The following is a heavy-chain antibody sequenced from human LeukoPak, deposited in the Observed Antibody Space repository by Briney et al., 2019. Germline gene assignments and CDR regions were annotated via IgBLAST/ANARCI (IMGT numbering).Heavy chain of an antibody. CDR1: GFMFTSYW. J-gene: IGHJ6*03. CDR3: ARWGRDIVVVPAASSAYYYYYYMDV. V-gene: IGHV3-7*01. CDR2: INQDGSAK. D-gene: IGHD2-2*01. Sequence: PGGSLRLSCAASGFMFTSYWMSWVRQAPGKGLEWVANINQDGSAKYYVDSVKGRFTISRDNAKNSLYLQMNSLRAEDTAVYYCARWGRDIVVVPAASSAYYYYYYMDVWGKGTTVTISS.